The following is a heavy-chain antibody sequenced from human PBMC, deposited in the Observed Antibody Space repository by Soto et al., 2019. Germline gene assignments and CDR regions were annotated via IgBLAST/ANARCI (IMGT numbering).Heavy chain of an antibody. CDR3: AREGGESSDGLYYFDS. CDR2: ILYSGNT. V-gene: IGHV4-30-4*01. J-gene: IGHJ4*02. D-gene: IGHD3-16*01. Sequence: SEALSLTCTVSGGSTSWDNFWRWIRQPPRQGLGWIGVILYSGNTDYNPSLKRRLAISIDTSKNQFSLKLSSVTAADTAVYFCAREGGESSDGLYYFDSWGQGSLVTVSS. CDR1: GGSTSWDNF.